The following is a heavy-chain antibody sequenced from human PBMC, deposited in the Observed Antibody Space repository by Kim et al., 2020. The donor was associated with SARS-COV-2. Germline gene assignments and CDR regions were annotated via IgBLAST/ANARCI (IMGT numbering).Heavy chain of an antibody. Sequence: THSLKCRVTRSVDTSKNPFSLKLGSVTAADTAVYYCARGSRQRSYYFDYWGQGTLVTVSS. CDR3: ARGSRQRSYYFDY. D-gene: IGHD6-25*01. J-gene: IGHJ4*02. V-gene: IGHV4-59*09.